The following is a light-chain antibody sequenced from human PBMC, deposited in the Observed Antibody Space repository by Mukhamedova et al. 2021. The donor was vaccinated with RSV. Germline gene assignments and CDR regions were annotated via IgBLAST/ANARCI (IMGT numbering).Light chain of an antibody. V-gene: IGLV3-25*03. J-gene: IGLJ3*02. Sequence: YMGKPGQAPVLVIHKDSEWPSGIPERFSGSSSGTTVTLTISGVQAEDEADYYCHSADSSGTWVFGGGTNLTVL. CDR3: HSADSSGTWV. CDR2: KDS.